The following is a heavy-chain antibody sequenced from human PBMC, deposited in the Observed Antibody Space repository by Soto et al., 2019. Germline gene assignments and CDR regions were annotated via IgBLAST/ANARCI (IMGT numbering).Heavy chain of an antibody. V-gene: IGHV4-30-2*01. D-gene: IGHD1-26*01. CDR2: INHLETT. J-gene: IGHJ4*02. CDR3: ARGGGSDSFDC. CDR1: GASITFGGYS. Sequence: SETLSLTCTVSGASITFGGYSWSWIRQTPGKGLEWIGYINHLETTFYNPSFESRLTLSIDRAKNQFSLKLHSISAADRAVYFCARGGGSDSFDCWGQGILGTVSS.